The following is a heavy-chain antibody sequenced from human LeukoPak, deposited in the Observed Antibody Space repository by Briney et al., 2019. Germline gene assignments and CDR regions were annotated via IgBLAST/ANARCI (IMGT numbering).Heavy chain of an antibody. V-gene: IGHV1-2*02. Sequence: ASVKVSCKASGYTFTSYYMHWVRQAPGQGLEWMGWINPNSGGTKYAQKFQGRVTMTRDTSISTSYMELSRLRSDDTAVYYCARVEAMVNYFDYWGQGTLVTVSS. D-gene: IGHD5-18*01. CDR2: INPNSGGT. CDR1: GYTFTSYY. CDR3: ARVEAMVNYFDY. J-gene: IGHJ4*02.